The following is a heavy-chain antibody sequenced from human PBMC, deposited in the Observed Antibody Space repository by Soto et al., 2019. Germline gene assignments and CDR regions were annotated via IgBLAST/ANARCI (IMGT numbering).Heavy chain of an antibody. CDR1: GYSITSSY. J-gene: IGHJ4*01. V-gene: IGHV4-38-2*02. Sequence: SETLPLTCSVSGYSITSSYWGWIRQSPGKGPEWIASIYHGGTTFYNPSLKSRITISVDTSNNQFSLKLTSMTAADTAVYYCARAHVVVVAGSTFDYWRHGTLVTVSS. CDR2: IYHGGTT. D-gene: IGHD2-21*02. CDR3: ARAHVVVVAGSTFDY.